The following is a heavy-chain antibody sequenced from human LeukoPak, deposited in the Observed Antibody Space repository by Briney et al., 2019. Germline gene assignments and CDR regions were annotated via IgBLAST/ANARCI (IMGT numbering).Heavy chain of an antibody. CDR3: ARDRLVSNFLGYYYYGMDV. Sequence: PGGSLRLSCAASGFTFSSYWMSWVRQAPGKGLEWVANIKQDGSEKYYVDFVKGRFTISRDNAKNSLYLQMNSLRAEDTAVYYCARDRLVSNFLGYYYYGMDVWGQGTTVTVSS. D-gene: IGHD4-11*01. J-gene: IGHJ6*02. CDR2: IKQDGSEK. V-gene: IGHV3-7*01. CDR1: GFTFSSYW.